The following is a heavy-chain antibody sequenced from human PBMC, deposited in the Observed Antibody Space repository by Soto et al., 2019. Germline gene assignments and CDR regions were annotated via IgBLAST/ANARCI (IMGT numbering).Heavy chain of an antibody. D-gene: IGHD2-2*01. CDR3: ARDIPGYCRTTNCYYYFDF. Sequence: GGTLRLTCAVSGFTFTSYSMSWVRQAPGQGLEWVANIRQDGHEKYYVDSVRGRFTIPRDNAQYSLYLQMDSLRAEATAMYYCARDIPGYCRTTNCYYYFDFWGQGTLVTVSS. CDR2: IRQDGHEK. CDR1: GFTFTSYS. J-gene: IGHJ4*02. V-gene: IGHV3-7*03.